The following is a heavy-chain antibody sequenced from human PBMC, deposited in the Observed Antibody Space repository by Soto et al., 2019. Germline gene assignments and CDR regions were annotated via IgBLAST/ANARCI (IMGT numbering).Heavy chain of an antibody. D-gene: IGHD2-2*01. Sequence: GGSLRLSCTASGFTFGDYAMSWFRQAPGKGLEWVGFIRSKAYGGTTEYAASVKGRFTISRDDSKSIAYLQMNGLKTEDTAVYYCTRAYCSSTSCSYFDYWGQGTLVTVSS. V-gene: IGHV3-49*03. J-gene: IGHJ4*02. CDR1: GFTFGDYA. CDR2: IRSKAYGGTT. CDR3: TRAYCSSTSCSYFDY.